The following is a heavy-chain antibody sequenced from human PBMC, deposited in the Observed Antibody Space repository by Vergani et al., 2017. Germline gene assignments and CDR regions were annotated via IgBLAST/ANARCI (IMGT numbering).Heavy chain of an antibody. CDR1: GFTFNQYG. CDR2: TWYDGNTT. V-gene: IGHV3-33*01. Sequence: QVQLVESGGGVVQPGRSLRLSCAASGFTFNQYGMHWVRPAPGKGLEWVAVTWYDGNTTQYADSVKGRFTISRDNSKSTMYLQMNSLRDEDTGVYYCARDLRLLYNRFDPWGQGTLVTVSS. CDR3: ARDLRLLYNRFDP. J-gene: IGHJ5*02. D-gene: IGHD1-14*01.